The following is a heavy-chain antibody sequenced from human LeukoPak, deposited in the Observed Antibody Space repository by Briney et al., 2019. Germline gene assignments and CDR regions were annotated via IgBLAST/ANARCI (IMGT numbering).Heavy chain of an antibody. V-gene: IGHV1-69*05. CDR3: ASGKYGLRSWFDP. CDR2: ITPIFGTA. D-gene: IGHD4-17*01. CDR1: GGTFNRYA. Sequence: SVKVSCKASGGTFNRYAVTWVRQAPGQGLEWMGGITPIFGTANYAQKFQGRVTITTDGSTNTAYIELTRLTSEDTAVYYCASGKYGLRSWFDPWGQGTLVTVS. J-gene: IGHJ5*02.